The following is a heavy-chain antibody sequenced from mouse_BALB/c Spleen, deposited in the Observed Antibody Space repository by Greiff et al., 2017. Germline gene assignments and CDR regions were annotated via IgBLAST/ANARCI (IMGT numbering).Heavy chain of an antibody. CDR3: ASSYGNYYAMDY. CDR1: GYTFTSYW. J-gene: IGHJ4*01. D-gene: IGHD2-10*02. Sequence: QVQLKESGAELAKPGASVKMSCKASGYTFTSYWMHWVKQRPGQGLEWIGYINPSTGYTEYNQKFKDKATLTADKSSSTAYMQLSSLTSEDSAVYYCASSYGNYYAMDYWGQGTSVTVSS. CDR2: INPSTGYT. V-gene: IGHV1-7*01.